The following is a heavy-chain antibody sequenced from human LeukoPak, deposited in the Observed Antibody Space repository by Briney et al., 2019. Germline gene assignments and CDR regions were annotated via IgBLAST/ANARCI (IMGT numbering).Heavy chain of an antibody. D-gene: IGHD1-26*01. CDR3: ARGWNSVSYRAWFDP. CDR1: GFTVSSNY. J-gene: IGHJ5*02. V-gene: IGHV3-53*01. Sequence: PGGSLRLSCAASGFTVSSNYMSWVRQAPGKGLEWVSVIYSGGSTYYADSVKGRFTISRDNSKNTLYLQMNSLRAEDTAVYYCARGWNSVSYRAWFDPWGQGTLVTVSS. CDR2: IYSGGST.